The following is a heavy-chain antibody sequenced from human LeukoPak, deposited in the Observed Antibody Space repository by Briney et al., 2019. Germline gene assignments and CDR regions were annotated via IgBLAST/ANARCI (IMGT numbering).Heavy chain of an antibody. J-gene: IGHJ4*02. V-gene: IGHV3-23*01. CDR3: AKQLGYCSDGSCYFPY. D-gene: IGHD2-15*01. CDR2: ISNNGGYT. CDR1: GFTFSSSA. Sequence: RPGGSLRLSCAAPGFTFSSSAMSWVRQAPGKGLEWVSAISNNGGYTYYADSVQGRFTISRDNSKSTLCLQMNSLRAEDTAVYYCAKQLGYCSDGSCYFPYWGQGTLVTVSS.